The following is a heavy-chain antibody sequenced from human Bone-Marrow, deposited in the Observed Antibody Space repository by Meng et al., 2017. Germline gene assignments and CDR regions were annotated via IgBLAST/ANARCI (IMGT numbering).Heavy chain of an antibody. V-gene: IGHV1-3*01. D-gene: IGHD3-10*01. CDR1: GYTFTGYY. Sequence: ASVKVSCKASGYTFTGYYMHWVRQAPGQRLEWMGWINAGNGNTKYSQKFQGRVTITRDTSASTAYMELSSLRSEDTAVYYCARDSNPGSRSGSYYGSPHLDYWGQGTLVTVSS. CDR2: INAGNGNT. J-gene: IGHJ4*02. CDR3: ARDSNPGSRSGSYYGSPHLDY.